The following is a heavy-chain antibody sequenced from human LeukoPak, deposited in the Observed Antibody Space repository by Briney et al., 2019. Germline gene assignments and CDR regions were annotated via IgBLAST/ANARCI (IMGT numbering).Heavy chain of an antibody. V-gene: IGHV4-59*01. CDR1: DDSITMYY. D-gene: IGHD1-1*01. CDR3: ARGRVSLSTWYSTYYYYFYMDV. Sequence: PSETLSLTCSVSDDSITMYYWTWIRQPPGKGLEWIGYVDHTGSTNFNPSLNGRVSISRDTTKNLFSPRLRSVTAADTAVYFCARGRVSLSTWYSTYYYYFYMDVWGKGTTVTVSS. CDR2: VDHTGST. J-gene: IGHJ6*03.